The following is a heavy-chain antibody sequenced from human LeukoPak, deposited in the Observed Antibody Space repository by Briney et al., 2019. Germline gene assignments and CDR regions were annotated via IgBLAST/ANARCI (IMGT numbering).Heavy chain of an antibody. CDR3: AKPLSSLVGNYNCGMDV. CDR1: GFTFSSYA. V-gene: IGHV3-23*01. CDR2: ISGNGDST. J-gene: IGHJ6*02. D-gene: IGHD6-6*01. Sequence: PGGSLRLSCAASGFTFSSYAMSWVRQAPGKGLEWVSVISGNGDSTYYADSVKGRFTISRDNSKNTLYLQMNSLRAEDTAVYYCAKPLSSLVGNYNCGMDVWGQGTTVTVSS.